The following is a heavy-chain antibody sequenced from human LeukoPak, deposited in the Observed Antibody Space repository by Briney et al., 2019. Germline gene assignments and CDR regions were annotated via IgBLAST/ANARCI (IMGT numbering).Heavy chain of an antibody. D-gene: IGHD1-26*01. Sequence: GGSLRLSCAASGFTFSSYAMSWVRQAPGKGLEWVSAISGSGGSTYYADSAKGRFTISRDNSKNTLYLQMNSLRAEDTAVYYCAKDGVYSGSYWFDPWGQGTLVTVSS. CDR2: ISGSGGST. CDR1: GFTFSSYA. V-gene: IGHV3-23*01. CDR3: AKDGVYSGSYWFDP. J-gene: IGHJ5*02.